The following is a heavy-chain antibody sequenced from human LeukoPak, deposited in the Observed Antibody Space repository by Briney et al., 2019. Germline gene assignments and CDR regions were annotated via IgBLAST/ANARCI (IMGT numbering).Heavy chain of an antibody. CDR2: INVGNGNT. J-gene: IGHJ4*02. D-gene: IGHD3-10*01. Sequence: ASVTVSCKASGYTFTSYAMHWVRQAPGQGLGWMGWINVGNGNTKYSQKFQGRVTITRDTSASTAYMELSSLRSEDTAVYHCARAWPNRYGSGSYHDYWGQGALVTVSS. CDR3: ARAWPNRYGSGSYHDY. V-gene: IGHV1-3*01. CDR1: GYTFTSYA.